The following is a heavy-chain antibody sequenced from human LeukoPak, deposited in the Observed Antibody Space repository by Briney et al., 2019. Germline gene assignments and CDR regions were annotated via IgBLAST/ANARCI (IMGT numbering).Heavy chain of an antibody. J-gene: IGHJ4*02. Sequence: ASVKVSCKASGYTFTGYYMHWVRQAPGQGLEWMGWISAYNGNTNYAQKLQGRVTMTTDTSTSTAYMELRSLRSDDTAVYYCARGTMVQGVIISTPVEDYWGQGTLVTVSS. D-gene: IGHD3-10*01. CDR1: GYTFTGYY. V-gene: IGHV1-18*04. CDR3: ARGTMVQGVIISTPVEDY. CDR2: ISAYNGNT.